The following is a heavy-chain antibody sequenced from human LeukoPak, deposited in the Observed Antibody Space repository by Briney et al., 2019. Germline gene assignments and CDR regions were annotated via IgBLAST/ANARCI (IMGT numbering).Heavy chain of an antibody. CDR1: GGSFSGYY. Sequence: SSETLSLTCAVYGGSFSGYYWSWIRQPPGKGLEWIGEINHSGSTNYNPSLKSRVTISVDTSKNQFSLKLSSVTAADTAVYYCARDARYFDWLLPPPDAFDIWGQGTMVTVSS. J-gene: IGHJ3*02. CDR3: ARDARYFDWLLPPPDAFDI. D-gene: IGHD3-9*01. V-gene: IGHV4-34*01. CDR2: INHSGST.